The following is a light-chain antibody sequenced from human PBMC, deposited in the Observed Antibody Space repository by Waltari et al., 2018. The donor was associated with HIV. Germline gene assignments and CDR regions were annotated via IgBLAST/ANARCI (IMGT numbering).Light chain of an antibody. CDR3: AAWDGRLNHYV. CDR2: SGD. CDR1: SSNVGSFT. J-gene: IGLJ1*01. Sequence: QSVLTQPPSASGTPGPRVPISCSGSSSNVGSFTVNWYQQLPGTAPKLLIYSGDLRPSGVPDRFSGSKSGTSASLAISGLQSEDEADYYCAAWDGRLNHYVFGPGTTVTVL. V-gene: IGLV1-44*01.